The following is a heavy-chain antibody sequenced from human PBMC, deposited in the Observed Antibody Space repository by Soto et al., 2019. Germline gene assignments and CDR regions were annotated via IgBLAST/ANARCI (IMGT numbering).Heavy chain of an antibody. V-gene: IGHV3-33*01. J-gene: IGHJ4*02. CDR1: GFTFSSYG. D-gene: IGHD5-18*01. CDR3: ARDRGYSYGYQFDY. Sequence: QVQLVESGGGVVQPGRSLRLSCAASGFTFSSYGMHWVRQAPGKGLEWVAVIWYDGSNKYYADSVKGRFTISRDNSKNTLYLQMNSLRAEYTAVYYWARDRGYSYGYQFDYWGQGTLVTVSS. CDR2: IWYDGSNK.